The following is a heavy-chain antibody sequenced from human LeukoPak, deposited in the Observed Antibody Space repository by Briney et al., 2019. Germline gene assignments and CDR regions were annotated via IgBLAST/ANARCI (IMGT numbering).Heavy chain of an antibody. V-gene: IGHV4-38-2*02. Sequence: PSETLSLTCTVSGYSISSGYYWGWIRQPPGKGLEWIGSIYHSGSTYYNPSLKSRVTISVDRSKNQFSLKLSSVTAADTAVYYCARAMVRGVIIRFDPWGQGTLVTVSS. D-gene: IGHD3-10*01. CDR2: IYHSGST. J-gene: IGHJ5*02. CDR1: GYSISSGYY. CDR3: ARAMVRGVIIRFDP.